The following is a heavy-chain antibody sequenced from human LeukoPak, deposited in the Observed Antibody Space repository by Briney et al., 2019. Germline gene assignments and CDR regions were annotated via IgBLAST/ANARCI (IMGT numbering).Heavy chain of an antibody. J-gene: IGHJ6*02. Sequence: PGGSLRLSRAASGFTFSSYEMNWVRQAPGKGLEWVSYISSSGSTIYYADSVKGRFTISRDNAKNSLYLQMNSLRAEDTAVYYCARDNYYDSSGYYYYYYYGMDVWGQGTTATVSS. D-gene: IGHD3-22*01. V-gene: IGHV3-48*03. CDR2: ISSSGSTI. CDR1: GFTFSSYE. CDR3: ARDNYYDSSGYYYYYYYGMDV.